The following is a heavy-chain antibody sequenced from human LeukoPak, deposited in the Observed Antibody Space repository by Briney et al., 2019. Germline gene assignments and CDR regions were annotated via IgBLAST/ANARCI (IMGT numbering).Heavy chain of an antibody. J-gene: IGHJ5*02. V-gene: IGHV4-39*02. CDR3: AREPYHMTHWFDP. CDR1: GGSFSSYY. Sequence: PSETLSLTCAVYGGSFSSYYWGWIRQPPGKGLEWIGSIYYSGSTYYNPSLKSRVTISVDTSKNLFSLKLSSVTAADTAVYYCAREPYHMTHWFDPWGQGTLVTVSS. D-gene: IGHD1-14*01. CDR2: IYYSGST.